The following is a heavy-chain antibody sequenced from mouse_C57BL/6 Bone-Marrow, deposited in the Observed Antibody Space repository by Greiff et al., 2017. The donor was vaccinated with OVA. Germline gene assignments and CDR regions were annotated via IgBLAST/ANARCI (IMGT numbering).Heavy chain of an antibody. CDR2: IDPKAGET. CDR3: ARDGYYVDY. J-gene: IGHJ2*01. CDR1: GFNIKDYY. V-gene: IGHV14-2*01. Sequence: EVKLMESGAELVKPGASVKLSCTASGFNIKDYYMHWVKQRTEQGLEWIGKIDPKAGETKYAPKFQGKATITAYTASNTTNLQRSSLTSEDTALYYCARDGYYVDYWGQGTTLTVSS. D-gene: IGHD2-3*01.